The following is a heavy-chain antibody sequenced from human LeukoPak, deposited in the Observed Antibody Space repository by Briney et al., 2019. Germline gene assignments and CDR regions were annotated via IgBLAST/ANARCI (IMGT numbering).Heavy chain of an antibody. CDR3: ARHLGTTTDRFSYYYYYYMDV. V-gene: IGHV4-34*01. J-gene: IGHJ6*03. Sequence: SETLSLTCGIYGESFIDYHLNWIRQPPGKGLEWIGSIYYSGSTYYNPSLKSRVTISVDTSKNQFSLKLSSVTAADTAVYYCARHLGTTTDRFSYYYYYYMDVWGKGTTVTVSS. CDR1: GESFIDYH. D-gene: IGHD4-17*01. CDR2: IYYSGST.